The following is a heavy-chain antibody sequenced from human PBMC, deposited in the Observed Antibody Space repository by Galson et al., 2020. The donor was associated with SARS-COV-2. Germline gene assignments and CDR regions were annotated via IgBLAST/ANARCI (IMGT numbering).Heavy chain of an antibody. D-gene: IGHD3-10*01. CDR3: VRSMALDY. CDR1: GDSISSGNYY. J-gene: IGHJ4*02. Sequence: SETLSLTCTVSGDSISSGNYYWSWIRQPAGKGLEWIGRIYTSGSTNYNPSLTSRVSISLDTSRNQFSLKLSSVTAADTAIYYCVRSMALDYWGQGILVTVSS. V-gene: IGHV4-61*02. CDR2: IYTSGST.